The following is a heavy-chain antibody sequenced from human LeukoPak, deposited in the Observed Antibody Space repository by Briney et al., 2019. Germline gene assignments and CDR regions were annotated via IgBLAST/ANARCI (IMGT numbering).Heavy chain of an antibody. CDR1: GFTFSSYA. D-gene: IGHD3-10*01. CDR3: PKAPWFGESYFDY. V-gene: IGHV3-23*01. Sequence: GGSLRLSCAASGFTFSSYAMSWVRQAPGEGLEWVSAISGSGGSTYYADSVKGRFTISRDNSKNTLYLQMNSLRAEDTAVYYCPKAPWFGESYFDYWGQGTLVTVSS. CDR2: ISGSGGST. J-gene: IGHJ4*02.